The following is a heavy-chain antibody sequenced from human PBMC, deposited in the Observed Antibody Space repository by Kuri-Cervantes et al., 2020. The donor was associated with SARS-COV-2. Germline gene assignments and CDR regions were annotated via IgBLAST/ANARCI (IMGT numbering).Heavy chain of an antibody. J-gene: IGHJ4*02. D-gene: IGHD3-22*01. CDR2: INPNSGGT. Sequence: ASVKVSCKASGYTFTSYGISWVRQAPGQGLGWMGWINPNSGGTNYAQKFQGRVTMTRDTSISTAYMELSRLRSDDTAVYYCATEYAIRAYDSSGYYGFYWGQGTLVTVSS. V-gene: IGHV1-2*02. CDR1: GYTFTSYG. CDR3: ATEYAIRAYDSSGYYGFY.